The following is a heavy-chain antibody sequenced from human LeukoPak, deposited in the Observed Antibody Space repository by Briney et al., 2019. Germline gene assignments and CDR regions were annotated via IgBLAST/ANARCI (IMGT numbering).Heavy chain of an antibody. CDR1: GFTFSSNA. J-gene: IGHJ4*02. CDR2: ISGSGGST. Sequence: GGSLRLSWAASGFTFSSNALSGVRKAPGKGLEWVSAISGSGGSTYYADSVKGRFTISRDNSKNTLYLQMNSLRAEDTAVYYCAKDFRAEASLDYWGQGTLVTVSS. D-gene: IGHD6-13*01. V-gene: IGHV3-23*01. CDR3: AKDFRAEASLDY.